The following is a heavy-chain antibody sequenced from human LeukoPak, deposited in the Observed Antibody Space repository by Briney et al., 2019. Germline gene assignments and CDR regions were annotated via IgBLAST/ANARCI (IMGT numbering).Heavy chain of an antibody. D-gene: IGHD1-26*01. CDR1: GLILNCSA. CDR2: IRSNVNNYAT. Sequence: PGGSLKLSYASSGLILNCSAMYWLRQASGKGLEWIGRIRSNVNNYATSYGASVKGRFTISRDDSKNTVYLEKNRRKSQGPAVTYWSRCMDGPGGDSATDVWGQGTTVTVSS. CDR3: SRCMDGPGGDSATDV. V-gene: IGHV3-73*01. J-gene: IGHJ6*02.